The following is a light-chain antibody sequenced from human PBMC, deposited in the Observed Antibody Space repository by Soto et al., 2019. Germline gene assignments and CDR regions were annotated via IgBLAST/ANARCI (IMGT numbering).Light chain of an antibody. CDR1: QSISSSS. CDR3: QQYGTSFT. Sequence: EIVLSQSPGTLSLSPGERATLSCRASQSISSSSLAWYQQKPGQTPRLLIFSASSRATGIPDRFSGSGSGTDFDRTVSRLAPEDFAGYSCQQYGTSFTFGGETKVEIK. CDR2: SAS. V-gene: IGKV3-20*01. J-gene: IGKJ4*01.